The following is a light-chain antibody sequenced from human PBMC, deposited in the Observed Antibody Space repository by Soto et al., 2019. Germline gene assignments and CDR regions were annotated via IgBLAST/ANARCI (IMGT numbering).Light chain of an antibody. V-gene: IGKV1-5*03. J-gene: IGKJ1*01. CDR2: KAS. Sequence: DIQMTQSPSTLSASIGDRVTITCRASQSISTRLAWFQQKPGKAPKLLIYKASSLETGVPSRVSGSGSGTQFTLTISSLQPEDFATYYCKQYNRYWTFGQGTKVEIK. CDR1: QSISTR. CDR3: KQYNRYWT.